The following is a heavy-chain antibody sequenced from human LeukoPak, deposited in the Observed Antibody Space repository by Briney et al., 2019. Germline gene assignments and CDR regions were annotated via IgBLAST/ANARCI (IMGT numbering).Heavy chain of an antibody. CDR3: ARRVGSSSWLLTGKDYYYYYYMDV. J-gene: IGHJ6*03. Sequence: SETLSLTCTVSGGSISSYYWSWIRQPPGKGLEWIGYIYTSGSTNYNPSLKSRVTISVDTSKNQFSLKLCSVTAADTAVYHCARRVGSSSWLLTGKDYYYYYYMDVWGKGTTVTVSS. D-gene: IGHD6-13*01. CDR2: IYTSGST. V-gene: IGHV4-4*09. CDR1: GGSISSYY.